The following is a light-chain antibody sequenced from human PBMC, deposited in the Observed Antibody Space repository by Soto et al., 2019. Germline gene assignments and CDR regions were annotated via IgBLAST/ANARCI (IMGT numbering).Light chain of an antibody. CDR3: CSYAFGNNVL. CDR2: EVS. J-gene: IGLJ2*01. CDR1: SSDVGGYNY. Sequence: QSALTQPPSASGSPGQSVTISCTGTSSDVGGYNYVSWYQQHPGKAPKLMIYEVSKRASGVPDRFSGSKSGNTASLTVSGLQAEDEADYYCCSYAFGNNVLFAGGTKLTVL. V-gene: IGLV2-8*01.